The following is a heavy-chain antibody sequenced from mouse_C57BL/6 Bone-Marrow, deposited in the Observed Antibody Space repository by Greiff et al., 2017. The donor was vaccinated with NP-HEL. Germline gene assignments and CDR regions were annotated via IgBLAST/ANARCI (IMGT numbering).Heavy chain of an antibody. D-gene: IGHD2-5*01. J-gene: IGHJ3*01. CDR2: ISSGGDYI. V-gene: IGHV5-9-1*02. Sequence: EVQGVESGEGLVKPGGSLKLSCAASGFTFSSYAMSWVRQTPEKRLEWVAYISSGGDYIYYADTVKGRFTISRDNARNTLYLQMSSLKSEDTAMYYCTRDHSNSAWFAYWGQGTLVTVSA. CDR1: GFTFSSYA. CDR3: TRDHSNSAWFAY.